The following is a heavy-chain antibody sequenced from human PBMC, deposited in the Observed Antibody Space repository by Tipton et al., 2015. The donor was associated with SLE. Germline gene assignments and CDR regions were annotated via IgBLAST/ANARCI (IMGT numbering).Heavy chain of an antibody. Sequence: SLRLSCTVSGGSISSSSYYWCWIRQPPGKVLEWIGSIYYSGSTYYNPSLKSQVTISVDTSKNQFSLKLSSVTAADTAVYYCARGGYGDYDYWGQGTLVTVSS. J-gene: IGHJ4*02. CDR1: GGSISSSSYY. CDR3: ARGGYGDYDY. V-gene: IGHV4-39*07. D-gene: IGHD4-17*01. CDR2: IYYSGST.